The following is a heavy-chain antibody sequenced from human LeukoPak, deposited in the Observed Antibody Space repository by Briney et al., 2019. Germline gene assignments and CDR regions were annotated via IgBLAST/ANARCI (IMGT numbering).Heavy chain of an antibody. CDR3: ARHTARLGAWDWFDP. Sequence: PSETLSLTCAVSGYSISSGYYWGWIRQPPGKGLEWIGSIYHSGSTYYNPSLKSRVTISVDTSKNQFSLKLRSVTAADTAVYYCARHTARLGAWDWFDPWGQGTLVTVSS. V-gene: IGHV4-38-2*01. D-gene: IGHD3-9*01. CDR2: IYHSGST. J-gene: IGHJ5*02. CDR1: GYSISSGYY.